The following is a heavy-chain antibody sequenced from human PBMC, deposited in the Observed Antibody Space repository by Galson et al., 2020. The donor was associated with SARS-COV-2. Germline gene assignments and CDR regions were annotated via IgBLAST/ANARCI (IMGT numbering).Heavy chain of an antibody. D-gene: IGHD1-26*01. CDR2: IHHSGST. CDR1: GYSISSGYY. Sequence: SETLSLTCTVSGYSISSGYYWGWIRQPPGKGLEWIGSIHHSGSTYYNPSPKSRVTISVDTSKNQFSLKLSSVTAADTAVYYCARAGSGSYSTVDYWGQGTLVTVSS. CDR3: ARAGSGSYSTVDY. J-gene: IGHJ4*02. V-gene: IGHV4-38-2*02.